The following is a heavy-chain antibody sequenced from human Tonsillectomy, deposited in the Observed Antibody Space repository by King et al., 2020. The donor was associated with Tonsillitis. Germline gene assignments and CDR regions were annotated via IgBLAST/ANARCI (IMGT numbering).Heavy chain of an antibody. Sequence: VQLVESGGGLVQPGVSLKLSCAASGFTFSSYEMNWVRQAPGKGLEWVSYITSSGSKIYYADSVKGRFTISRDNAKNKLSLQMNSLRAEDTAVYYCARENSISGFYYYGMDVWGQGTTVTVSS. J-gene: IGHJ6*02. CDR1: GFTFSSYE. D-gene: IGHD2/OR15-2a*01. V-gene: IGHV3-48*03. CDR2: ITSSGSKI. CDR3: ARENSISGFYYYGMDV.